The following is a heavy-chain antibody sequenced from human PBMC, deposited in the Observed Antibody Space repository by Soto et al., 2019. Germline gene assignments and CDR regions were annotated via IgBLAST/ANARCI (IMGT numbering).Heavy chain of an antibody. CDR1: GYTFTSYG. V-gene: IGHV1-18*01. D-gene: IGHD6-13*01. Sequence: ASVKVSCKASGYTFTSYGISWVRQAPGQGLEWMGWISAYNGNTNYAQKLQGRVTMTTDTSTSTAYMELSSLRSEDTAVYYCASSAEYSSGWYGAYYGMDVWGQGTTVTVSS. CDR3: ASSAEYSSGWYGAYYGMDV. CDR2: ISAYNGNT. J-gene: IGHJ6*02.